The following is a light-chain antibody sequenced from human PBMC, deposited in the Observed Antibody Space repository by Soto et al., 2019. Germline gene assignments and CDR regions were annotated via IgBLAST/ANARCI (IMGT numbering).Light chain of an antibody. CDR1: SSNIGRNT. J-gene: IGLJ2*01. V-gene: IGLV1-44*01. Sequence: QAVVTQTPSASGTPGQSVTISCSGSSSNIGRNTVNWYQQLPGTAPRLLIYSINQRPSGVPDRFSGSKSGASASLAISGLQSEDEADYYCAVWDDSLNRVVFGGGTQLTVL. CDR3: AVWDDSLNRVV. CDR2: SIN.